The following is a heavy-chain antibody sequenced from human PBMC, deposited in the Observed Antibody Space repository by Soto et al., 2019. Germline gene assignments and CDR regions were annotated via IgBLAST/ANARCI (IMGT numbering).Heavy chain of an antibody. CDR2: ISAYNGNT. Sequence: PSVKVSCKASGYTFTSYGISWVRQAPGQGLEWMGWISAYNGNTNYAQKLQGRVTMTTDTSTSTAYMELRSLRSDDTAVYYCARDKSHYDILTGYYYGDAFDIWGQGTMVTVSS. CDR1: GYTFTSYG. D-gene: IGHD3-9*01. CDR3: ARDKSHYDILTGYYYGDAFDI. V-gene: IGHV1-18*01. J-gene: IGHJ3*02.